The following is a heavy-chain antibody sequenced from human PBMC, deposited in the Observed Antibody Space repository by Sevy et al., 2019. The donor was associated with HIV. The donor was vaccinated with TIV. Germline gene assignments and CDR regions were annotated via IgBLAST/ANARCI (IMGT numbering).Heavy chain of an antibody. CDR2: IYWNDDK. CDR1: GFSLSTSGVG. D-gene: IGHD6-19*01. Sequence: SGPTLVKPTQTLTLTCTFSGFSLSTSGVGVGWIRQPPGKALEWLALIYWNDDKRYSPSLKSRLTITKDTSKNQVVLTMTNMDPVDTATYYCAHRGSGIAVAGGFDYWGQGTLVTVSS. V-gene: IGHV2-5*01. CDR3: AHRGSGIAVAGGFDY. J-gene: IGHJ4*02.